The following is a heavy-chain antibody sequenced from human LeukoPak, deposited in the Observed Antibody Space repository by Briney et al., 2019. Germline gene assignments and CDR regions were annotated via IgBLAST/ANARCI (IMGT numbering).Heavy chain of an antibody. CDR2: ISGSGGST. CDR1: GFTFSSYG. CDR3: AKVTYGSGTYGAFDY. V-gene: IGHV3-23*01. J-gene: IGHJ4*02. D-gene: IGHD3-10*01. Sequence: GGSLRLPCAASGFTFSSYGMSWVRQAPGKGLEWVSAISGSGGSTYYADSVKGRFTISRDNSKNTLYLQMNSLRAEDTAVYYCAKVTYGSGTYGAFDYWGQGTLVTVSS.